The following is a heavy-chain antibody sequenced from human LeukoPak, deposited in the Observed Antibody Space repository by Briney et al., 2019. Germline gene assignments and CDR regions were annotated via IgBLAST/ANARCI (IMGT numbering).Heavy chain of an antibody. D-gene: IGHD1-26*01. Sequence: PGGSLRLSCAASGFTLSTYSMNWVRQAPGKGLEWVSYISSSSRTIHYADSVKGRFTISRDNAKNSLYLQMNSLRAEDTAVYYCARGEVSGYWGQGTLVTVSS. CDR3: ARGEVSGY. CDR2: ISSSSRTI. CDR1: GFTLSTYS. J-gene: IGHJ4*02. V-gene: IGHV3-48*01.